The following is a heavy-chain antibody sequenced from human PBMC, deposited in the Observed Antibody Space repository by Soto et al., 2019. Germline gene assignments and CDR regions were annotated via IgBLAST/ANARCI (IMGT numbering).Heavy chain of an antibody. Sequence: PTQTLSLTCASSGDSVSGNSAAWNWFRQSPSRGLEWLGRTYYRSKWYHDYAVSLNGRGTINPDTSQNQFSLHLTSVTPEDTAVYYCGRLVGNSWIDYWGQGTLVTVSS. CDR3: GRLVGNSWIDY. V-gene: IGHV6-1*01. D-gene: IGHD6-13*01. CDR2: TYYRSKWYH. J-gene: IGHJ4*02. CDR1: GDSVSGNSAA.